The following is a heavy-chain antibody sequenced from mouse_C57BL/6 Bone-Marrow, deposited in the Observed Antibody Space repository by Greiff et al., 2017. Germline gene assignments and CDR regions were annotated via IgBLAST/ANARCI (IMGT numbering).Heavy chain of an antibody. Sequence: EVKLVESGAELVRPGASVKLSCTASGFNIKDDYIHWVKQRPEQGLEWIGWIDPEIGDTEYASKFKGKATITSDTSSNTAYLQLSSLTSEDTAVYYCASFDGNYFDFWGQGTPLTVAS. CDR1: GFNIKDDY. V-gene: IGHV14-4*01. J-gene: IGHJ2*01. CDR2: IDPEIGDT. CDR3: ASFDGNYFDF. D-gene: IGHD2-3*01.